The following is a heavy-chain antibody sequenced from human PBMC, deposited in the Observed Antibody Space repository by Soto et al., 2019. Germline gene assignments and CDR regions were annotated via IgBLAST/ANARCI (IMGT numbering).Heavy chain of an antibody. CDR2: IWYDGSNK. Sequence: QVQLVESGGGVVQPGRSLRLSCAASGFTFSNYGMHWVRQAPGKGLEWVAVIWYDGSNKYYADSVKGRFTISRDNSKNTLYLQMNSLRAEDTAVYYCARDYDILTGYCLAYWGQGTLVTVSS. CDR1: GFTFSNYG. V-gene: IGHV3-33*01. J-gene: IGHJ4*02. D-gene: IGHD3-9*01. CDR3: ARDYDILTGYCLAY.